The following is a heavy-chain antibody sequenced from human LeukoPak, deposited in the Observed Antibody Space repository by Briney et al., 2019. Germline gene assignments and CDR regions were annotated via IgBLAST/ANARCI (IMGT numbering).Heavy chain of an antibody. D-gene: IGHD2-2*03. V-gene: IGHV1-2*02. CDR3: ARDRRLDIVVVPAAILSYYYGMDV. CDR2: INPNSGGT. J-gene: IGHJ6*02. Sequence: ASVKVSCKASGYTFTGYYMHWVRQAPGQGLEWMGWINPNSGGTNYAQKFQGRVTITADESTSTAYMELSSLRSEDTAVYYCARDRRLDIVVVPAAILSYYYGMDVWGQGTTVTVSS. CDR1: GYTFTGYY.